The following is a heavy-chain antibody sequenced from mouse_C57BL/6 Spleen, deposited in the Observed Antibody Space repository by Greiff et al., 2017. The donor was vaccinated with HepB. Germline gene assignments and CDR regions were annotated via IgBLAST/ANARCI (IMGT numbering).Heavy chain of an antibody. Sequence: QVQLKQPGAELVKPGASVKMSCKASGYTFTSYWITWVKQRPGQGLEWIGDIYPGSGSTNYNEKFKSKATLTVDTSSSTAYMQLSSLTSEDSAVYYCAISLHYYGSSYSHWYFDVWGTGTTVTVSS. V-gene: IGHV1-55*01. D-gene: IGHD1-1*01. CDR3: AISLHYYGSSYSHWYFDV. CDR1: GYTFTSYW. CDR2: IYPGSGST. J-gene: IGHJ1*03.